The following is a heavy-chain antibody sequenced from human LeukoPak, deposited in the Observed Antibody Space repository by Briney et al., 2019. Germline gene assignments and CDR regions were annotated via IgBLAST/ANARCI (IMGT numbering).Heavy chain of an antibody. CDR2: INPNSGAT. CDR3: ARDQCSSTSCYDMDV. Sequence: ASVKLSCKASGYTFTGYYMHWVRQDPGQRLEWMGWINPNSGATNYAQKFQGRVTMTRDTSISTAYMELSRLRSDDTAVYYCARDQCSSTSCYDMDVWGKGTTVTVSS. J-gene: IGHJ6*03. V-gene: IGHV1-2*02. CDR1: GYTFTGYY. D-gene: IGHD2-2*01.